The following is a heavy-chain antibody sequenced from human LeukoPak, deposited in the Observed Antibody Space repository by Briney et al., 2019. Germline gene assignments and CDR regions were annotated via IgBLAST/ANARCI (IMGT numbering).Heavy chain of an antibody. CDR2: ISSDGSYK. CDR3: AREKADFWSGYYTECLDY. V-gene: IGHV3-30*04. CDR1: GFTFRSYA. J-gene: IGHJ4*02. Sequence: GGSLRLSCAASGFTFRSYAIHWVRQAPGQGLEWVTIISSDGSYKNYADSVKGRFTISRDNSKNTLYLQMNSLRPEDTAVYYCAREKADFWSGYYTECLDYWGQGTLVTVSP. D-gene: IGHD3-3*01.